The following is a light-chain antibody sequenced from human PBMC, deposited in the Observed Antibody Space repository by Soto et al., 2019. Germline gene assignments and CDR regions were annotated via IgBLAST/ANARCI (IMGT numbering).Light chain of an antibody. CDR2: DAS. Sequence: EFVLTQSPGTLSLSPGERATLSCRASQTVRNNYLAWYQQKPGQAPRLLIYDASSRATGIPDRFSGGGSGTDFTLTISRLEPEDFAVYYCQQRSNWPITFGQGTRLEI. CDR3: QQRSNWPIT. CDR1: QTVRNNY. V-gene: IGKV3D-20*02. J-gene: IGKJ5*01.